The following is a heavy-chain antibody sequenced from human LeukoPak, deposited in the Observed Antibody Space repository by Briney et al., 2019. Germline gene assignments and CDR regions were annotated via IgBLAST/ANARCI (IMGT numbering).Heavy chain of an antibody. J-gene: IGHJ4*02. CDR2: IYHSGST. V-gene: IGHV4-30-2*01. CDR3: ARGRGYDFWSGSLFDY. D-gene: IGHD3-3*01. CDR1: GGSISSGGYY. Sequence: PSETLSLTCTVSGGSISSGGYYWSWIRQPPRKGLEWIGYIYHSGSTYYNPSLKSRVTISVDRSKNQFSLKLSSVTAADTAVYYCARGRGYDFWSGSLFDYWGQGTLVTVSS.